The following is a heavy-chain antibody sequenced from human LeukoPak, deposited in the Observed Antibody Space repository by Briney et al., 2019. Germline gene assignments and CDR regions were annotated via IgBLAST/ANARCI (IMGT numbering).Heavy chain of an antibody. D-gene: IGHD4-17*01. Sequence: SETLSLTCTVSGGSISTSNYYWGWIRQPPGKGLEWIGNIFYSGSTYYSPSLKSRVTISLDTSKNQFSLKLSSVTAADTAVYYCARGLEQPGGDYLQDDAFDIWGQGTMVTVSS. CDR2: IFYSGST. J-gene: IGHJ3*02. V-gene: IGHV4-39*07. CDR1: GGSISTSNYY. CDR3: ARGLEQPGGDYLQDDAFDI.